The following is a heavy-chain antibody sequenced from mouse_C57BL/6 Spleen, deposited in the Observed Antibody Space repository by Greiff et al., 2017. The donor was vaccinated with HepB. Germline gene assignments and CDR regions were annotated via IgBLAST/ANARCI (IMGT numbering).Heavy chain of an antibody. D-gene: IGHD1-2*01. CDR1: GYTFTSYW. CDR3: ARGEGNYGSWFAY. J-gene: IGHJ3*01. CDR2: IDPSDSYT. Sequence: QVQLQQPGAELVKPGASVKLSCKASGYTFTSYWMQWVKQRPGQGLEWIGEIDPSDSYTNYNQKFKGKATLTIDTSSSTAYMQLSSLTSEDSAVYDCARGEGNYGSWFAYWGQGTLVTVSA. V-gene: IGHV1-50*01.